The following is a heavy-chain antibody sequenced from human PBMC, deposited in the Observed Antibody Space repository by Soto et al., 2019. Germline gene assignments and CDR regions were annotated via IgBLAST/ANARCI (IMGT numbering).Heavy chain of an antibody. Sequence: GGSLRLSCAASGFTVSSNYMSWVRQAPGKGLEWVSVIYSGGSTYYADSVKGRFTISRDNSKNTLYLQMNSLRAEDTAVYYCAREQSIAAADGYYFDYWGQGTLVTVSS. J-gene: IGHJ4*02. V-gene: IGHV3-53*01. CDR3: AREQSIAAADGYYFDY. D-gene: IGHD6-13*01. CDR2: IYSGGST. CDR1: GFTVSSNY.